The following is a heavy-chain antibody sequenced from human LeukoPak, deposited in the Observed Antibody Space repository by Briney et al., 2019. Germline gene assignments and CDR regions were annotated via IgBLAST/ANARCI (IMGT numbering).Heavy chain of an antibody. CDR1: GGSFSGYY. J-gene: IGHJ3*02. CDR2: INHSGST. V-gene: IGHV4-34*01. D-gene: IGHD1-26*01. CDR3: ARDTVGATFPGAFDI. Sequence: SETLSLTCAVYGGSFSGYYWSWIRQPPGKGPEWIGEINHSGSTNYNPSLKSRVTISVDTSNNQFSLKLSSVTAADTAVYYCARDTVGATFPGAFDIWGQGTMVTVSS.